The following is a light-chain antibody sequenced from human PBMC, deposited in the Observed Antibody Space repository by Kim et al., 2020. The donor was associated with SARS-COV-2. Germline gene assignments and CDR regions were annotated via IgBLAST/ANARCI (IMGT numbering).Light chain of an antibody. J-gene: IGLJ1*01. CDR3: ASWDDSLNGYV. CDR1: NSNIGSNS. Sequence: QRVTISCSGSNSNIGSNSVNWYQQLPGTAPKLLISSNDHRPSGVPARFSGSKSDTSASLAISGLQSEDEADYFCASWDDSLNGYVFGTGTKVTVL. CDR2: SND. V-gene: IGLV1-44*01.